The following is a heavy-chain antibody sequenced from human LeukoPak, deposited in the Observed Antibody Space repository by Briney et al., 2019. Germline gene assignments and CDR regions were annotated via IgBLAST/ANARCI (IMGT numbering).Heavy chain of an antibody. D-gene: IGHD2-2*01. CDR2: IYYSGST. Sequence: PSETLSLTCTVSGGSISSGDYYWSWIRQPPGKGLEWIGYIYYSGSTYYNPSLKSRVTISVDTSKNQFSLKLCSVTAADTAVYYCARDYCSSTSCSFAFDIWGQGTMVTVSS. CDR3: ARDYCSSTSCSFAFDI. CDR1: GGSISSGDYY. J-gene: IGHJ3*02. V-gene: IGHV4-30-4*08.